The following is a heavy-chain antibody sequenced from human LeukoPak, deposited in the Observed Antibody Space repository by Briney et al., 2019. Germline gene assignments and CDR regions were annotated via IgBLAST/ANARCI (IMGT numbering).Heavy chain of an antibody. Sequence: GGSLRLSCAASGFTFSNYWMHWVRQAPGKGPVWVSRITNVGSSTRFADSVQGRFTISRDNGKNTLYLQMNSLRAEDTAVYYCARGGDSSNWYPGYFDYWGQGALVTVSS. V-gene: IGHV3-74*01. D-gene: IGHD6-13*01. J-gene: IGHJ4*02. CDR2: ITNVGSST. CDR1: GFTFSNYW. CDR3: ARGGDSSNWYPGYFDY.